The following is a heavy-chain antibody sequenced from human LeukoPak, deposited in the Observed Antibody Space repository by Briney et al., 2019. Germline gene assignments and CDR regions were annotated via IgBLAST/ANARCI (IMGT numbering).Heavy chain of an antibody. Sequence: SETLSLTCTVSGGSISSYYWSWIRQPPGKGLEWIGYTYYSGSTNYDPSLKSRVTISVDTSKNQFSLKLTSVTAADTAIYYCSRESGAFCPFGYWGQGTLVIVPS. D-gene: IGHD1-26*01. V-gene: IGHV4-59*12. J-gene: IGHJ4*02. CDR2: TYYSGST. CDR3: SRESGAFCPFGY. CDR1: GGSISSYY.